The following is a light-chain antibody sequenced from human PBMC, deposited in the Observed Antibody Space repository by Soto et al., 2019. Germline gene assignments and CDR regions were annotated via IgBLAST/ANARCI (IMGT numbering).Light chain of an antibody. J-gene: IGKJ2*01. Sequence: IVMTQSPLSLAVTPGEPASISCRSSQSLLHFDGHNYLDWYLQKPGQSPQLLIYRGSNRASGGPDRFSGSGSGTDYTLKISRVEAGDVGVYYCLQALQTPYTFGQGTKLEIK. CDR3: LQALQTPYT. CDR1: QSLLHFDGHNY. V-gene: IGKV2-28*01. CDR2: RGS.